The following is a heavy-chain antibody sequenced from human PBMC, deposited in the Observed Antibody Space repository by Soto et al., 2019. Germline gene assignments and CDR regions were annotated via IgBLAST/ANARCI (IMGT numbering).Heavy chain of an antibody. D-gene: IGHD2-15*01. CDR1: CGSISSGGYY. CDR3: ARGRSSVVVVAANPYGMDV. CDR2: IYYSGST. Sequence: PSETLSLTCTVSCGSISSGGYYWSWIRQHPGKGLEWIGYIYYSGSTYYNPSLKSRVTISVDTSKNQFSLKLSSVTAADTAVYYCARGRSSVVVVAANPYGMDVWGQGTTVTVSS. J-gene: IGHJ6*02. V-gene: IGHV4-31*03.